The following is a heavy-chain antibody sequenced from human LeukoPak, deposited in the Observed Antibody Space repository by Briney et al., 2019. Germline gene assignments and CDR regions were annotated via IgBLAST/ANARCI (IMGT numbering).Heavy chain of an antibody. CDR1: GFAFDEHG. CDR2: INWSGGST. CDR3: ARAIASYGDSAY. J-gene: IGHJ4*02. Sequence: GGSLRLSCTASGFAFDEHGMSWVRQVPGKGLEWVSGINWSGGSTGYADPLRGRFTISRDNAKNSLYLQIDSLRAEDTAVYYCARAIASYGDSAYWGQGTLVTVSS. V-gene: IGHV3-20*04. D-gene: IGHD3-16*01.